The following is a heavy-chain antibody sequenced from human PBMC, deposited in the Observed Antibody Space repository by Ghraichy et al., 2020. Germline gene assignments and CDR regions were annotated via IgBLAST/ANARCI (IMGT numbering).Heavy chain of an antibody. CDR1: GYTFTGYY. J-gene: IGHJ6*02. CDR2: INPNSGGT. Sequence: ASVKVSCKASGYTFTGYYMHWVRQAPGQGLEWMGWINPNSGGTNYAQKFQGRVTMTRDTSISTAYMELSRLRSDDTAVYYCARFGYSGSQGNYYYGMDVWGQGTTVTVSS. CDR3: ARFGYSGSQGNYYYGMDV. D-gene: IGHD1-26*01. V-gene: IGHV1-2*02.